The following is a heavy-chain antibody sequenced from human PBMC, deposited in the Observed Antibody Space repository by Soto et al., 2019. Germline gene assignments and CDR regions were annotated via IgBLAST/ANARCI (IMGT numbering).Heavy chain of an antibody. D-gene: IGHD6-13*01. CDR2: INHSGST. CDR1: GGSFSGYY. Sequence: SETLSLTCAVYGGSFSGYYWSWIRQPPGKGLEWIGEINHSGSTNYNPSLKSRVTISVDTSKNQFSLKLSSVTAADTAVYYCARGLFRSSWFEWFDPWGQGTLVTVSS. CDR3: ARGLFRSSWFEWFDP. V-gene: IGHV4-34*01. J-gene: IGHJ5*02.